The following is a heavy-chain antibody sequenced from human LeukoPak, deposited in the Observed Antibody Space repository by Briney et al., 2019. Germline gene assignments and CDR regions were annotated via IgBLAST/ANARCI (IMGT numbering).Heavy chain of an antibody. J-gene: IGHJ4*02. Sequence: ASVKVSCKASGYTFTSYGISWVRQAPGQGLEWMGWISAYNGNTNYAQKLQGRVTMTTDTSTSTAYMELRSLRSDDTAVYYCASQQLQWRESYYFDDWGQGTLVTVSS. V-gene: IGHV1-18*01. CDR3: ASQQLQWRESYYFDD. CDR1: GYTFTSYG. D-gene: IGHD5-24*01. CDR2: ISAYNGNT.